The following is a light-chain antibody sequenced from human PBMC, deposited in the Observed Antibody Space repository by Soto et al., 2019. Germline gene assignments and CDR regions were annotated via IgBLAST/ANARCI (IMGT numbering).Light chain of an antibody. Sequence: QSALTQPPSASGSPGQSVTISCTGTSSDVGGYNYVYWYQQHPGKAPKLMISDVSKRPSGVPDRFSGSKSGNTASLTVSGLQAEDDADYYCSSFAGNNNLVFGGGTKLTVL. CDR2: DVS. CDR3: SSFAGNNNLV. V-gene: IGLV2-8*01. CDR1: SSDVGGYNY. J-gene: IGLJ2*01.